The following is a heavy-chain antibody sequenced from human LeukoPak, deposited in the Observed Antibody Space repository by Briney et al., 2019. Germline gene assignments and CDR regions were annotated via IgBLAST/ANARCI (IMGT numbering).Heavy chain of an antibody. J-gene: IGHJ6*04. D-gene: IGHD5-24*01. CDR2: MSGSGRST. CDR1: GLTFSSFA. CDR3: AKMKGATYHYYYAMDV. V-gene: IGHV3-23*01. Sequence: PGGSLRLSCTASGLTFSSFAMSWVRQAPGKGLEWVSAMSGSGRSTYYADTVRGRFTVSRDNSKNTLYLQMNSLIAEDTALYYCAKMKGATYHYYYAMDVWGKGTTVAVSS.